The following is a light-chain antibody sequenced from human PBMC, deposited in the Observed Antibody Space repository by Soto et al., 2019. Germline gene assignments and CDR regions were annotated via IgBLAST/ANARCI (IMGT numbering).Light chain of an antibody. V-gene: IGKV3-15*01. CDR2: DAS. J-gene: IGKJ5*01. CDR3: RQYNNWPPST. Sequence: DIVVTQSPATLSVSPGDRATLSCRASQRFXSNFGWSEEKPGQSPRLLISDASTRATGIPARFSGSGSGREFTLTISSLQSEDFAVYFCRQYNNWPPSTVGQGTRLEIK. CDR1: QRFXSN.